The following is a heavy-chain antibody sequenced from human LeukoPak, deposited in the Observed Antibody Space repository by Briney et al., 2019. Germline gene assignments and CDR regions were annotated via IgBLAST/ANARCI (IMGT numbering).Heavy chain of an antibody. CDR2: INSDGSST. Sequence: GGSLRLSCAASGFTFSSYWMHWVRQAPGKGLVWVSRINSDGSSTRYADSVKGRFTISRDNTKNTLYLQMSSLRAEDTAVYYCAELGITMIGGVWGKGTTVTISS. J-gene: IGHJ6*04. V-gene: IGHV3-74*01. CDR3: AELGITMIGGV. CDR1: GFTFSSYW. D-gene: IGHD3-10*02.